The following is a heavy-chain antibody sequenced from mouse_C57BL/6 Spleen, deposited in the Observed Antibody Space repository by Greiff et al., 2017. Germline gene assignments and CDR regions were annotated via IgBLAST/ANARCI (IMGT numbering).Heavy chain of an antibody. D-gene: IGHD4-1*01. CDR2: IDPSDSYT. J-gene: IGHJ3*01. CDR1: GYTFTSYW. V-gene: IGHV1-50*01. CDR3: ARKEKLGQFAY. Sequence: QVQLQQPGAELVKPGASVKLSCKASGYTFTSYWMQWVKQRPGQGLEWIGEIDPSDSYTNYNQKFKGKATLTVDTSSSTAYMQLSSLTSEDSAVYYCARKEKLGQFAYWGQGTLVTVSA.